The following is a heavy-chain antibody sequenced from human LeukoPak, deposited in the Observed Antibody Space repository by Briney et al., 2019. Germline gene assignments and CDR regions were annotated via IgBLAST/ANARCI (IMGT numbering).Heavy chain of an antibody. CDR3: AKGPYYYDSSGYYGSSFDI. V-gene: IGHV3-9*01. J-gene: IGHJ3*02. D-gene: IGHD3-22*01. CDR1: GFTFDDYA. CDR2: ISWNSGSI. Sequence: GGSLRLSCAASGFTFDDYAMHWVRQAPGKGLEWVSGISWNSGSIGYADSVKGRFTISRDNAKNSLYLQMNSLRAEDTALYYCAKGPYYYDSSGYYGSSFDIWGQGTMVTVSS.